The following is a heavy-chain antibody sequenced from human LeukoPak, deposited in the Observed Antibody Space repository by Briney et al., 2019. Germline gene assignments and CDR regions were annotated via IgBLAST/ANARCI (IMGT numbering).Heavy chain of an antibody. CDR1: GFTFSSYW. CDR2: IKGDGNEK. Sequence: PGGSLRPSCAASGFTFSSYWMNWVRQAPGKGLEWVANIKGDGNEKNYVDSVKGRFSISRDNAKNSLYLQMDSLRAEDTAVYYCAKEGAYPIITYDSWGQGALVTVSS. CDR3: AKEGAYPIITYDS. D-gene: IGHD3-10*01. J-gene: IGHJ5*01. V-gene: IGHV3-7*01.